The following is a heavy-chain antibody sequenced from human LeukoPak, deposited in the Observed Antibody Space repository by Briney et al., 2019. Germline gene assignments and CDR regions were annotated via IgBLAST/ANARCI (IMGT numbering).Heavy chain of an antibody. CDR3: ARDVITYYVAPGAHDY. V-gene: IGHV1-69*04. J-gene: IGHJ4*02. CDR1: GGTFSSYA. D-gene: IGHD2/OR15-2a*01. CDR2: IIPILGIA. Sequence: SVKVSCKASGGTFSSYAISWVRQAPGQGLEWMGRIIPILGIANYAQKFQGRVTITADKSTSTAYMELSSLRSEDTAVYYCARDVITYYVAPGAHDYWGQGTLVTVSS.